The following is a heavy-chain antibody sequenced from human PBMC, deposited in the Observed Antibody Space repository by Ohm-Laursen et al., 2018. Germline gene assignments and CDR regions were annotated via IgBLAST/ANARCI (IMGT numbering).Heavy chain of an antibody. CDR1: GFTLSSYS. V-gene: IGHV3-48*01. D-gene: IGHD3-22*01. J-gene: IGHJ3*01. Sequence: SLRLSCAASGFTLSSYSMNWIRQAPGKGLEWVSYINSVSSHRYEGDSARGRFTMSRDNAKNSVDLQLTSLRVEDTAVYYCARSVSNSGYFRHDAFDLWDQGTMLIVSS. CDR2: INSVSSHR. CDR3: ARSVSNSGYFRHDAFDL.